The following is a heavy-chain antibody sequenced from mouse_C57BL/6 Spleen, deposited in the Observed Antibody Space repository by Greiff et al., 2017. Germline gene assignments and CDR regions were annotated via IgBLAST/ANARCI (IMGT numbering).Heavy chain of an antibody. Sequence: VQLHQSGAELMKPGASVKLSCKATGYTFTGYWIQWVKQRPGHGLEWIGEILPGSCSTNYNEKFKGKATFTADKSSTTAYMQLSSLTTEDSAIYYCAIFDYYCSSYTIDYWGQGTSVTVSS. V-gene: IGHV1-9*01. CDR3: AIFDYYCSSYTIDY. J-gene: IGHJ4*01. D-gene: IGHD1-1*01. CDR2: ILPGSCST. CDR1: GYTFTGYW.